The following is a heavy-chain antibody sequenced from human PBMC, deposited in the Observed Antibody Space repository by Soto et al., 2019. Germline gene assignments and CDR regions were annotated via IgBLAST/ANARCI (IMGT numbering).Heavy chain of an antibody. D-gene: IGHD4-17*01. CDR1: GGSISSSSYY. J-gene: IGHJ4*02. Sequence: SETLSLTCTVSGGSISSSSYYWGWIRQPPGKGLEWIGSIYYSGSTYYNPSLKSRVTISVDTSKNQFSLKLSSVTAADTAVYYCARLKGKATVANFDYWGQGTLVTVSS. CDR3: ARLKGKATVANFDY. CDR2: IYYSGST. V-gene: IGHV4-39*01.